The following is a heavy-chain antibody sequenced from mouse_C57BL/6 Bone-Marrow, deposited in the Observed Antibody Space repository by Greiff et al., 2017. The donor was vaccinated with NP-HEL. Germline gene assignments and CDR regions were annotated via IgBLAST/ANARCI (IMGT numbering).Heavy chain of an antibody. Sequence: VQLQQSGAELARPGASVKMSCKASGYTFTSYTMHWVKQRPGQGLEWIGYINPSSGYNKYNQKIKDKATLTADNSSSTAYLQLSSMTSEDSAVDYCARNLYYWGQGTTLTGSS. CDR1: GYTFTSYT. CDR2: INPSSGYN. V-gene: IGHV1-4*01. J-gene: IGHJ2*01. CDR3: ARNLYY.